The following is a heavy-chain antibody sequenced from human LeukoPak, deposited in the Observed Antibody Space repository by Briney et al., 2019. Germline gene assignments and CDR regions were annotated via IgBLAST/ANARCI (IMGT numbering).Heavy chain of an antibody. CDR2: ISSSSSYI. V-gene: IGHV3-21*01. Sequence: GGSLRLSCAASGFTFSSYSMNWVRQAPGKGLEWVSSISSSSSYIYYADSVKGRFTISRDNAKNSLYLQMNSLRAEDTAVYYCARECCSGGSCYYFDYWGQGTLVTVSS. CDR3: ARECCSGGSCYYFDY. J-gene: IGHJ4*02. D-gene: IGHD2-15*01. CDR1: GFTFSSYS.